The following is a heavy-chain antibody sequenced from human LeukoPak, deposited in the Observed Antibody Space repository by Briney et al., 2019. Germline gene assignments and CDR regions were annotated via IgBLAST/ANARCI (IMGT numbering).Heavy chain of an antibody. V-gene: IGHV3-23*01. J-gene: IGHJ4*02. Sequence: GGSLRLSCAASGFTFSTYSMTWVRQGPGKGLEWVSSIYPSGDSTFYADSVKGRFTISRDNSKNTLYLQMSSLRTKDTAIYYCAKDVVPDSGWDLDYWGQGTLVTVSS. D-gene: IGHD6-19*01. CDR3: AKDVVPDSGWDLDY. CDR1: GFTFSTYS. CDR2: IYPSGDST.